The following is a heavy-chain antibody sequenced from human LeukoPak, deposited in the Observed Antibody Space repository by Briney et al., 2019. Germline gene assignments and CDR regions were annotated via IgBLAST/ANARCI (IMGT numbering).Heavy chain of an antibody. CDR1: GFILSNHW. V-gene: IGHV3-7*03. CDR2: INKDGSEK. Sequence: GSSLRLSCAASGFILSNHWMTWVRQAPGKGPEWVANINKDGSEKYYVDSVKGRFTISRDTAKNSLYLQMNNLRAEDTALYYCARNNDMDVWGQGTTVIVSS. J-gene: IGHJ6*02. CDR3: ARNNDMDV. D-gene: IGHD1/OR15-1a*01.